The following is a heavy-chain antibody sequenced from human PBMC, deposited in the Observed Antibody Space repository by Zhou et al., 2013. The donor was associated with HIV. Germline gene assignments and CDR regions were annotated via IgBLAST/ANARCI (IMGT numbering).Heavy chain of an antibody. J-gene: IGHJ3*02. Sequence: QVQLLQSGAEVKPPGASVKVSCKVVGYTLANLAIHWVRQPPGQGLEWMGGFDPEDVMTVYAQKFEGRVTLTQDASSDTAYMSMSGLRSEDTAVYYCARERQSSSWFSEAFDIWGQGTMVTVSS. CDR1: GYTLANLA. D-gene: IGHD6-13*01. CDR3: ARERQSSSWFSEAFDI. CDR2: FDPEDVMT. V-gene: IGHV1-24*01.